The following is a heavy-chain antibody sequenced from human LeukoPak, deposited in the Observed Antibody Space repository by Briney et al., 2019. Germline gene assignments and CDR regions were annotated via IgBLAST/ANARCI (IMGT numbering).Heavy chain of an antibody. CDR3: ARSLKEYSSDGDY. CDR1: GGSISSYY. CDR2: IYYSGST. Sequence: PSETLSLTCTVSGGSISSYYWSWIRQPPGKGLEWIGYIYYSGSTNYNPSLKSRGTISVDTSKNQFSLKLSSVTAADTAVYYCARSLKEYSSDGDYWGQGTLVTVSS. V-gene: IGHV4-59*01. D-gene: IGHD6-6*01. J-gene: IGHJ4*02.